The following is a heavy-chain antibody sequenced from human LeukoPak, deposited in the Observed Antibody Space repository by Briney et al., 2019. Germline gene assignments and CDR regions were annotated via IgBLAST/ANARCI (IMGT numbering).Heavy chain of an antibody. D-gene: IGHD2-2*01. Sequence: ASVKVSCKASGYTFTSYGISWVRQAPGQGLEWMGWISAYNGNTNYAQKLQGRVTMTTDTSTSTAYMELRNLRSDDTAVYYCARDSSYCSSTSCRPMDVWGQGTTVIVSS. V-gene: IGHV1-18*01. CDR2: ISAYNGNT. J-gene: IGHJ6*02. CDR1: GYTFTSYG. CDR3: ARDSSYCSSTSCRPMDV.